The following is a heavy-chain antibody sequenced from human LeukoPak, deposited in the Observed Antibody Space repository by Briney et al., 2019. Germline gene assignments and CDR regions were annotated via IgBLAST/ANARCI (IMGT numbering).Heavy chain of an antibody. D-gene: IGHD5-18*01. J-gene: IGHJ6*02. V-gene: IGHV4-30-2*01. Sequence: SQTLSLTCAVSGGSISSGGYSWSWIRQPPGKGLEWIGYIYHSGSTYYNPSLKSRVTISVDRSKNQFSLKLSSVTAADTAVYYCARGPSIQLWSDPYYYYGMDVWGQGTTVTVSS. CDR1: GGSISSGGYS. CDR2: IYHSGST. CDR3: ARGPSIQLWSDPYYYYGMDV.